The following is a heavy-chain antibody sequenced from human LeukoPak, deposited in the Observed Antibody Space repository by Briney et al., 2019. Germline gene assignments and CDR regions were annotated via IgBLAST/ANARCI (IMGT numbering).Heavy chain of an antibody. CDR2: IIPILGIA. Sequence: GASVKVSCKASGGTFSSYAISWVRQAPGQGLEWMGRIIPILGIANYAQKFQGRVTITADKSTSTAYMELSSLRSEDTAVYYCARDGHYDSSGQFDYWGQGTLVTVSS. D-gene: IGHD3-22*01. CDR3: ARDGHYDSSGQFDY. CDR1: GGTFSSYA. V-gene: IGHV1-69*04. J-gene: IGHJ4*02.